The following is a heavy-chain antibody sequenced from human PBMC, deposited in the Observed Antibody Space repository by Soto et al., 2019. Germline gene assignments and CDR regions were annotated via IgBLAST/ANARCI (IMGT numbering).Heavy chain of an antibody. CDR1: GGSINNYN. J-gene: IGHJ3*02. V-gene: IGHV4-4*07. Sequence: QVQLQESGPGLVRPSESLSLTCSVSGGSINNYNWNWIRQSAGQGVEWIGRIYSSGSTNYNASLMIRVILSLDTSNNQISLRLTTVTAADTTMYYCARERTYQLSCDDALDIGVQGTMVTVS. CDR3: ARERTYQLSCDDALDI. CDR2: IYSSGST. D-gene: IGHD2-2*01.